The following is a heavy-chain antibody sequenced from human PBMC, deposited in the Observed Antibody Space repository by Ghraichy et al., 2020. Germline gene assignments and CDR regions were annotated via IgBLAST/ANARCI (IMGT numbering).Heavy chain of an antibody. V-gene: IGHV3-23*01. CDR1: GFTFSRSA. Sequence: GGSLRLSCAASGFTFSRSAVAWVRQAPGKGLQWVSASGDGGNPYYAESLLGRFTVSRDNSENTLYLQMNNLRADDTAVYYCAKGVSLTTVAVPDYYFDFWGQGTQVTVSP. CDR2: SGDGGNP. D-gene: IGHD6-19*01. CDR3: AKGVSLTTVAVPDYYFDF. J-gene: IGHJ4*02.